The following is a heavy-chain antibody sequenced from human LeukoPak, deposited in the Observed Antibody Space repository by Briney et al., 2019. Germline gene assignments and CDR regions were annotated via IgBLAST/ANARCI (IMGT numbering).Heavy chain of an antibody. CDR1: GLTFSSYA. Sequence: GGSLRLSCAASGLTFSSYAMSWVRQAPGKGLEWVSSISGSGGSTYYADSVKGRFTISRDNSKNTLYLQMNSLRAEDTAVYYCAKKAGYSSGWGAFDIWGQGTMVTVSS. D-gene: IGHD6-19*01. V-gene: IGHV3-23*01. CDR3: AKKAGYSSGWGAFDI. J-gene: IGHJ3*02. CDR2: ISGSGGST.